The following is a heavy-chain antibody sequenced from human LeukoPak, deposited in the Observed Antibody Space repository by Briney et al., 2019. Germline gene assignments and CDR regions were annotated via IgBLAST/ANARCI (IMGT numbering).Heavy chain of an antibody. J-gene: IGHJ3*02. Sequence: RGSLRLSCAASGFTFSSYGMSWVRQAPGKGLEWVSSISGSGGTTYYADSVKGRFTISRDNSKNTLYLQMNSLRADDTAVYSCAKDPPTVMANAFHIWGQGTTVTVS. V-gene: IGHV3-23*01. CDR1: GFTFSSYG. CDR3: AKDPPTVMANAFHI. CDR2: ISGSGGTT. D-gene: IGHD5-18*01.